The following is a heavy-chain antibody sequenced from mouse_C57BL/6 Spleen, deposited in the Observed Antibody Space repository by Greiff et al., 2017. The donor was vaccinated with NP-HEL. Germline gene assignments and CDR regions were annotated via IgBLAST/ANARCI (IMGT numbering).Heavy chain of an antibody. J-gene: IGHJ1*03. CDR3: ARCGGPWYFDV. D-gene: IGHD3-3*01. CDR2: INPGSGGT. CDR1: GYAFTNYL. V-gene: IGHV1-54*01. Sequence: QVQLKQSGAELVRPGTSVKVSCKASGYAFTNYLIEWVKQRPGQGLEWIGVINPGSGGTNYNEKFKGKATLTADKSSSTAYMQLSSLTSEDSAVYFCARCGGPWYFDVWGTGTTVTVSS.